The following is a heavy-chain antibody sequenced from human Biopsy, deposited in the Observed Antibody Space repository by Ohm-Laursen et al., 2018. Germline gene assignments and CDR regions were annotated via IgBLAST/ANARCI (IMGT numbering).Heavy chain of an antibody. J-gene: IGHJ4*02. V-gene: IGHV1-69*06. CDR3: ARDRWPHVTLLGLVVFDF. CDR2: IIPIFGTA. D-gene: IGHD3-3*01. CDR1: GGTFTNYA. Sequence: SVKVSCKVSGGTFTNYAISWVRQAPGQGLEWMGGIIPIFGTANYAQKFQGRVTVAADTSTSTAYMDLRSLRSDDTAVYYCARDRWPHVTLLGLVVFDFWGQGTLVIVSS.